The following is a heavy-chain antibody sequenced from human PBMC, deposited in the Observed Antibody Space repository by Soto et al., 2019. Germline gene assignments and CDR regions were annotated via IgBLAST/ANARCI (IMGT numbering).Heavy chain of an antibody. CDR3: TREGSAPYYYYGMDA. CDR2: INTHNGNT. Sequence: ASVKVSCKASGYTFTTYGISWVRQAPGEGLEWLGWINTHNGNTNYAQSLQGRVFMTADTSTNTAYMELRSLRSDDTAIYYCTREGSAPYYYYGMDAWGQGTTVT. V-gene: IGHV1-18*01. CDR1: GYTFTTYG. J-gene: IGHJ6*02. D-gene: IGHD3-10*01.